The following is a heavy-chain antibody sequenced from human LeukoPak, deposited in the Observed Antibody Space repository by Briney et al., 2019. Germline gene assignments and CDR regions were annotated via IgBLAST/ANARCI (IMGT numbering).Heavy chain of an antibody. Sequence: SETPSLTCTVSGGSISSSSYYWGWIRQPPGKGLEWIGSIYYSGSTYYNPSLKSRVTISVDTSKNQFSLKLSSATAADTAVYYCASLNDYGDYGWGQGTLVTVSS. D-gene: IGHD4-17*01. CDR1: GGSISSSSYY. CDR2: IYYSGST. J-gene: IGHJ4*02. V-gene: IGHV4-39*01. CDR3: ASLNDYGDYG.